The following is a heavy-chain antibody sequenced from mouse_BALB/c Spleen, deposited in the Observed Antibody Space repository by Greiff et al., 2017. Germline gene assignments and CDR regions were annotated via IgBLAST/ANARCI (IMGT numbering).Heavy chain of an antibody. D-gene: IGHD4-1*01. Sequence: QVTLKESGPGILQPSQTLSLTCSFSGFSLSTSGMGVSWIRQPSGKGLEWLAHIYWDDDKRYNPSLKSRLTISKDTSRNQVFLKITSVDTADTATYYCARRGKLTGIAYWGQGTLVTVSA. V-gene: IGHV8-12*01. J-gene: IGHJ3*01. CDR1: GFSLSTSGMG. CDR2: IYWDDDK. CDR3: ARRGKLTGIAY.